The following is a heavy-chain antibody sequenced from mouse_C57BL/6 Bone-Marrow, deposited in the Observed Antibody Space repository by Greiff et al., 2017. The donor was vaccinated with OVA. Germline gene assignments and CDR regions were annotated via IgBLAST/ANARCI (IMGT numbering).Heavy chain of an antibody. Sequence: EVQLQQSGAELVRPGASVKLSCTASGFNIKDDYMHWVKQRPEQGLEWIGWIDPENGDTEYASKFQGRATITADTSSNTAYLQLRSLTSEDTAVYYCTTGGLDYWGQGTTLTDSS. CDR1: GFNIKDDY. CDR3: TTGGLDY. J-gene: IGHJ2*01. V-gene: IGHV14-4*01. CDR2: IDPENGDT.